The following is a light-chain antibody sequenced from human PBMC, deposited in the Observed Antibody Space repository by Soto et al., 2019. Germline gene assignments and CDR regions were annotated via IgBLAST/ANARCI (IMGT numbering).Light chain of an antibody. J-gene: IGKJ1*01. Sequence: EIVLTQSPGTLSLSPGERATLSCRASQSMSSSYLAWYQQKPGQAPRLLIYGASSRATGIPDRFSGSGYGTDCTLTSSSLEPEDLAVYYCQQRSNWPRTFGQGTKVDIK. CDR2: GAS. V-gene: IGKV3D-20*02. CDR3: QQRSNWPRT. CDR1: QSMSSSY.